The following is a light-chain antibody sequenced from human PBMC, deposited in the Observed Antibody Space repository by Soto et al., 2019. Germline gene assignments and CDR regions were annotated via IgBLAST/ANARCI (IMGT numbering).Light chain of an antibody. CDR2: RND. J-gene: IGLJ1*01. CDR3: TAWDDNLSGYV. CDR1: SSNIGSNF. Sequence: QSVLTQPPSASGTPGQRVTISCSGSSSNIGSNFVYWYRQLPGTAPKLLIYRNDQRPSGVPDRFSASKSGTSASLAISGLRSDDEADYYCTAWDDNLSGYVFGTGTKVTVL. V-gene: IGLV1-47*01.